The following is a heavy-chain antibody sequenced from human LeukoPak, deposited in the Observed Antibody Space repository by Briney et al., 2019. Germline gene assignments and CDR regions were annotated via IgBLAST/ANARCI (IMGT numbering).Heavy chain of an antibody. J-gene: IGHJ5*02. V-gene: IGHV4-39*07. Sequence: SETLSLACTVSGASISSSTYYWGWIRQLPGKGLEWIGSIFYSGNSYYNPSLKSRVAISLDTSKSQFSLRLSSVTAADTAVYYCARYHIASGTYRSSFDPWGQGTLVTVSS. D-gene: IGHD3-10*01. CDR3: ARYHIASGTYRSSFDP. CDR1: GASISSSTYY. CDR2: IFYSGNS.